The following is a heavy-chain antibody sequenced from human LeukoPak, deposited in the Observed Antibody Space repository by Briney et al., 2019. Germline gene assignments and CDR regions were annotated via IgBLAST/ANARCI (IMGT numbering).Heavy chain of an antibody. J-gene: IGHJ5*02. V-gene: IGHV1-3*03. CDR2: INAGNGNT. D-gene: IGHD6-19*01. CDR3: ARDTDYNGSGWCWGWFDP. CDR1: GYTFTSYA. Sequence: ASVKVSCKASGYTFTSYAMHWVRQAPGQRLEWMGWINAGNGNTKYSQEFQGRVTITRDTSASTAYMELSSLRSEDMAVYYCARDTDYNGSGWCWGWFDPWGQGTLVTVSS.